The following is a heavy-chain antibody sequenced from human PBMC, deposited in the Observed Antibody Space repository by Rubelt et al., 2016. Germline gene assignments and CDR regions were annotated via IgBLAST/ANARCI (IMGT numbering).Heavy chain of an antibody. Sequence: EVQLLEYGGGLVQPGGSLRLSCAASGFTCSSYWMHWVRKAPGKGLVWLSRINGDGSTTTYADSVQGRFTISRDNATNMVYFQMNSLRAEDTAAYYCARAGGDYAWFDPWGQGTLVTVSS. CDR1: GFTCSSYW. CDR3: ARAGGDYAWFDP. CDR2: INGDGSTT. V-gene: IGHV3-74*02. J-gene: IGHJ5*02. D-gene: IGHD4-17*01.